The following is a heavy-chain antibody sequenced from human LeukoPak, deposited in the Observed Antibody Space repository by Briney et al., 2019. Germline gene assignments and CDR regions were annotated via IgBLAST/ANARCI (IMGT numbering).Heavy chain of an antibody. J-gene: IGHJ4*02. Sequence: ASVKVSCKSSGYTFASYGISWVRQAPGQGLEWMGWISAYNGNTNYAQKLQGRVTMTTDTSTSTAYMELRSLRSDDTAVYYCARGLGYSSSWPDDYWGQGTLVTVSS. CDR1: GYTFASYG. V-gene: IGHV1-18*01. D-gene: IGHD6-13*01. CDR2: ISAYNGNT. CDR3: ARGLGYSSSWPDDY.